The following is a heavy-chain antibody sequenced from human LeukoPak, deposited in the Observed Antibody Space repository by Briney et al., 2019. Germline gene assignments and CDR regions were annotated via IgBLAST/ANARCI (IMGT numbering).Heavy chain of an antibody. CDR3: ARGKTSPGS. CDR1: GFTFSSYG. CDR2: IWYDGNNK. Sequence: GRSLRLSCAASGFTFSSYGMHWVRQAPGKGLEGVAVIWYDGNNKYYADSVKGRFTISRDNSKNTLYLEMNSLRGEDTAVYYCARGKTSPGSWGQGTLVTVSS. J-gene: IGHJ5*02. V-gene: IGHV3-33*01. D-gene: IGHD1-7*01.